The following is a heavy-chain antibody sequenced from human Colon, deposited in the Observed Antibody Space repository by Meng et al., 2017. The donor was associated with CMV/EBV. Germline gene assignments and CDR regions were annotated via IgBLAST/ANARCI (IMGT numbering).Heavy chain of an antibody. Sequence: CNASANTFADYYRNWVRQAPGQVPEWMGRNNPTSGGSNYAEMFQGRVTLTRDTSINTVYMELSSLRSDDTAVYYCASYGSGTSSIFDYWGQGTLVTVSS. V-gene: IGHV1-2*06. J-gene: IGHJ4*02. CDR3: ASYGSGTSSIFDY. CDR1: ANTFADYY. D-gene: IGHD3-10*01. CDR2: NNPTSGGS.